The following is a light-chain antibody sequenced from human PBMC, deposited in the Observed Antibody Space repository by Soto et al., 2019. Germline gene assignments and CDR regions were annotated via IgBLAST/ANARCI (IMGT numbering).Light chain of an antibody. V-gene: IGKV3-11*01. CDR2: DAS. CDR3: QQRSRG. Sequence: EIVLTQSPATLSVSPGERATLSCRASQSVSTYLAWYQHKPGQAPRLLIFDASKRAIGIPARFSGSGSGTDFTLTISSLEPADFAVYYCQQRSRGFGPGPKVDTK. CDR1: QSVSTY. J-gene: IGKJ3*01.